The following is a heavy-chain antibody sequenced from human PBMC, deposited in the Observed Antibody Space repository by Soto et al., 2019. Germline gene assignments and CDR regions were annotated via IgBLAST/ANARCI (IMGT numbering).Heavy chain of an antibody. J-gene: IGHJ4*02. CDR2: IIPIFGTA. CDR1: GGTFSSYA. V-gene: IGHV1-69*13. D-gene: IGHD3-22*01. CDR3: ARGDEYSDSSAYGSSGY. Sequence: SVKVSCKASGGTFSSYAISWVRQAPGQGLEWMGGIIPIFGTANYAQKFQGRVTITADESTSTAYMELSSLRSEDTAVYYCARGDEYSDSSAYGSSGYWGQGTLVTVSS.